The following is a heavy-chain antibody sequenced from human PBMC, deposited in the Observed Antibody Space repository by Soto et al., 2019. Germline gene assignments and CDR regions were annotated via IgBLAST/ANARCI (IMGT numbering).Heavy chain of an antibody. J-gene: IGHJ6*02. CDR3: ARLAARDYYYGMDV. Sequence: PGESLKISCQVSGSPFSDYWIAWVRQMPGRGLEWMGIIYPRDSDARYSPSFQGQVTISVDTSIATVSLQWSSLKASDTAIYYCARLAARDYYYGMDVWAQRTTVTVSS. D-gene: IGHD6-6*01. CDR1: GSPFSDYW. CDR2: IYPRDSDA. V-gene: IGHV5-51*01.